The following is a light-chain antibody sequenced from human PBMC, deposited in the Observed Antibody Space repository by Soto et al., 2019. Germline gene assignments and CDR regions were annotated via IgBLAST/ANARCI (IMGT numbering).Light chain of an antibody. J-gene: IGKJ1*01. V-gene: IGKV3-15*01. CDR3: QQYNNWPPWT. CDR1: QIIRTN. CDR2: VAS. Sequence: ETVMTQSPATLSVSPGGRVTLSCRASQIIRTNLAWYQQKPGQAPRLLIYVASTRATGIPARFSGSGSGTDFTLTISSLQSEDFAVYYCQQYNNWPPWTFGQGTKVDI.